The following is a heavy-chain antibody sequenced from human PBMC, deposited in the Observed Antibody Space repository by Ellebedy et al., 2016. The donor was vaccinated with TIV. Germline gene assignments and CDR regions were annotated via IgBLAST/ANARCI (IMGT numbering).Heavy chain of an antibody. CDR3: ITEDYSSAWYNIY. CDR2: IKSKTDGGTT. D-gene: IGHD6-19*01. J-gene: IGHJ4*02. CDR1: GLSFNSAW. V-gene: IGHV3-15*01. Sequence: PGGSLRLSCAVSGLSFNSAWMSWVRQAPGKGLEWVGRIKSKTDGGTTDHAAPVKGRFTISRDDSKNTLYLQMNSLKIEDTAVYYCITEDYSSAWYNIYWGQGTLVTVSS.